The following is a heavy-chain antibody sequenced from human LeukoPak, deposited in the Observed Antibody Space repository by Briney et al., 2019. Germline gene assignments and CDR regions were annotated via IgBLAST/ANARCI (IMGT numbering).Heavy chain of an antibody. Sequence: PGGSLRLSCVASGLTFSSYGMHWVRQAPGKGLEWVAIISYDGSITSYVDSVKGRFTISRDNSKNSLFLQMNSLGVEDTAVYYCARVASYGRVVYYYGMDVWGQGTTVTVSS. D-gene: IGHD3-10*01. CDR2: ISYDGSIT. V-gene: IGHV3-30*13. CDR3: ARVASYGRVVYYYGMDV. CDR1: GLTFSSYG. J-gene: IGHJ6*02.